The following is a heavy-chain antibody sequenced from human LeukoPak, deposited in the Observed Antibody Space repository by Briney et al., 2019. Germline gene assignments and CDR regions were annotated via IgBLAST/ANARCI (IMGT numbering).Heavy chain of an antibody. Sequence: PGGSLRLSCVGSGFTFRSHAMSWVRQAPEKGLEFVSGIYENGGTTYYADSVKGRFSISRDNSKNTLYLQMNSLRAEDTAVYYCARGHSSGWYYFDYWGQGTLVTVSS. V-gene: IGHV3-23*01. CDR3: ARGHSSGWYYFDY. J-gene: IGHJ4*02. D-gene: IGHD6-19*01. CDR1: GFTFRSHA. CDR2: IYENGGTT.